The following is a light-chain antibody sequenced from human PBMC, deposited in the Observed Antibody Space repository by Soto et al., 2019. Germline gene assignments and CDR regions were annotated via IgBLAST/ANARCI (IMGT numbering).Light chain of an antibody. Sequence: EIVLTQSPATLSLSPGERATLSCGASQSVSTYLAWYQQKPGQAPSLLIYDASNRATGIPARFTGSGSGTDFTLTISSLEPEDFAVYYCQQRRNWPRLAFGGGTKVDIK. J-gene: IGKJ4*01. CDR3: QQRRNWPRLA. V-gene: IGKV3-11*01. CDR1: QSVSTY. CDR2: DAS.